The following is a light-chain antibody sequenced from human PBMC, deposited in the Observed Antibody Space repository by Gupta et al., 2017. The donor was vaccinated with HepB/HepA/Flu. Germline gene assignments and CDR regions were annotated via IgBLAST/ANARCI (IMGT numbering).Light chain of an antibody. CDR1: SSNIGNNY. Sequence: QSVLTQPPSVSAAPGQKVTISCSGSSSNIGNNYVSWYQQPPGPAPNLLIYYNNKRPSGIPARFSGSKSGTSATLTTTGLQAGEEADYYCGTWDSSLSAGVFGGGTKLTVL. V-gene: IGLV1-51*01. CDR3: GTWDSSLSAGV. CDR2: YNN. J-gene: IGLJ3*02.